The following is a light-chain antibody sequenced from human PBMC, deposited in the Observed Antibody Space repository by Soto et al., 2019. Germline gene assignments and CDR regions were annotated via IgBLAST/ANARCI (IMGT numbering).Light chain of an antibody. V-gene: IGKV1-5*01. J-gene: IGKJ1*01. CDR2: DAS. CDR1: QSISVW. Sequence: DIQMTQSPSTLSASVGERVTITCRASQSISVWMAWYQQKPGRAPKLLIYDASNLESGVPSRFSGSGSGTESPLAISSLQPDDFATYYCQQYNSYSWTFGQGTKVEIK. CDR3: QQYNSYSWT.